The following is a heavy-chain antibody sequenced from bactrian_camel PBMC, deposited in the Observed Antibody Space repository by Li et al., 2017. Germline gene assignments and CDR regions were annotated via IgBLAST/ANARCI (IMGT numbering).Heavy chain of an antibody. V-gene: IGHV3S53*01. Sequence: HVQLVESGGGLAQPGGSLRLSCTAPGFTWTQCAMNWYRQAAGKQREEVAGISFGTTYYAASVKGRFTISQDNTKNTLYLQMNSLKPEDTAVYYCAARRDGICYTSLNRNNYGDWGQGTQVTVS. CDR2: ISFGTT. CDR3: AARRDGICYTSLNRNNYGD. D-gene: IGHD6*01. J-gene: IGHJ4*01. CDR1: GFTWTQCA.